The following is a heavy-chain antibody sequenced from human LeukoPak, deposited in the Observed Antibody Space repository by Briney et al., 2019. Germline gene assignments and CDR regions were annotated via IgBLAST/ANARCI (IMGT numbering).Heavy chain of an antibody. CDR2: ISPDRT. D-gene: IGHD3-10*01. J-gene: IGHJ3*02. CDR3: VKEHVDRAFTRSFEI. V-gene: IGHV3-23*01. Sequence: GGSLRLSCAASGFSFSTNPMGWVRQAPGKGPEWVSAISPDRTYYADSVKGRLTISRDNYKNTVDLHINSPRAEDTAIYYCVKEHVDRAFTRSFEIWGQGTVVTVSS. CDR1: GFSFSTNP.